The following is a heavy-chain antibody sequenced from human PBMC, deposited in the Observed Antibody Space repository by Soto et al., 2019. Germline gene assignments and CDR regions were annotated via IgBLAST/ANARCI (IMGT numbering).Heavy chain of an antibody. D-gene: IGHD1-1*01. J-gene: IGHJ2*01. CDR3: ARDKSTSSLMWHFDL. V-gene: IGHV3-33*01. CDR2: IWYDGSNK. CDR1: GFTFSSYG. Sequence: GGSLRLSCAASGFTFSSYGMHWVRQAPGKGLEWVAVIWYDGSNKYYADSVKGRFTISRDNSKNTLYLQMNSLRAEDTAVYYCARDKSTSSLMWHFDLWGRGTLVTVSS.